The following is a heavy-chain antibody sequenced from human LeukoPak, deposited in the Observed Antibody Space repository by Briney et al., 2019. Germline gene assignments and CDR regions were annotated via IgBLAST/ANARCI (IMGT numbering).Heavy chain of an antibody. CDR2: ISGSGGST. CDR3: AKGSSSGWPYFFDY. D-gene: IGHD6-19*01. J-gene: IGHJ4*02. V-gene: IGHV3-23*01. CDR1: GFTFSSYA. Sequence: GGSLRLSCAASGFTFSSYAMSWVRQPPGKGLEWVSAISGSGGSTYYADSVKGRFTISRDNSKTTLYLQMNSLRAEDTAVYYCAKGSSSGWPYFFDYWGQGTLVTVSS.